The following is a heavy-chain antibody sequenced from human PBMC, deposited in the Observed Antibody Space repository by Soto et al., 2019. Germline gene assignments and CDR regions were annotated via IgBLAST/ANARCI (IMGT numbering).Heavy chain of an antibody. V-gene: IGHV4-59*01. J-gene: IGHJ5*02. Sequence: SETLSLTCTVSGGSISSYYWSWIRQPPGKGLEWIGYIYYSGSTNYNPSLKSRVTISVDTSKNQFSLKLSSVTAADTAVYYCARVRDGYNTWGQGTLVTVSS. D-gene: IGHD5-12*01. CDR1: GGSISSYY. CDR2: IYYSGST. CDR3: ARVRDGYNT.